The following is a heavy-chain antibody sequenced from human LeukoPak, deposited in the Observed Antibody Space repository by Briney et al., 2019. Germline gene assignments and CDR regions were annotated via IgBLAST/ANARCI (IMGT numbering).Heavy chain of an antibody. V-gene: IGHV3-23*01. Sequence: PGGSLRLSCAASGFTFSSYAMSWVRHAPGEGLEWVSAVSGSGGSTYYADSVKGRFTISRDNSKNTLYLQMNSLRAEDTAVYYRAKDVRSGSSYFDYWGQGTLVTVSS. CDR1: GFTFSSYA. CDR3: AKDVRSGSSYFDY. D-gene: IGHD1-26*01. J-gene: IGHJ4*02. CDR2: VSGSGGST.